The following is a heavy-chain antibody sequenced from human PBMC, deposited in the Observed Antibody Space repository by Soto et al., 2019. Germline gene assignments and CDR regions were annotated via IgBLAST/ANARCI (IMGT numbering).Heavy chain of an antibody. J-gene: IGHJ4*02. CDR2: ISSSGSTI. V-gene: IGHV3-48*03. D-gene: IGHD3-3*01. Sequence: GSLRLSCAASGFTFSSYEMNWVRQAPGKGLEWVSYISSSGSTIYYADSVKGRFTISRDNAKNSLYLQMNSLRAEDTAVYYCASPAGEAIFGRFDYWGQGTLVTVSS. CDR1: GFTFSSYE. CDR3: ASPAGEAIFGRFDY.